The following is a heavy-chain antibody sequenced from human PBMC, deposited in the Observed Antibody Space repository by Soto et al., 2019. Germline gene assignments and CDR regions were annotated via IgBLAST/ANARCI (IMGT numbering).Heavy chain of an antibody. CDR3: AKDIYPARLLQLERLGAFDI. Sequence: EVQLVESGGGLVQPGRSLRLSCAASGFTFDDYAMHWVRQAPGKGLEWVSGISWNSGSIGYADSVKGRFTISRDNAKNSLYLQMNSLRAEDTALYYCAKDIYPARLLQLERLGAFDIWGQGTMVTVSS. CDR1: GFTFDDYA. J-gene: IGHJ3*02. V-gene: IGHV3-9*01. CDR2: ISWNSGSI. D-gene: IGHD1-1*01.